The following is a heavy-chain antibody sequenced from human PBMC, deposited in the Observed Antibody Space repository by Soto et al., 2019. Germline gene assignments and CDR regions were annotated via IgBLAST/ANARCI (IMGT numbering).Heavy chain of an antibody. CDR1: GFSFSHAW. Sequence: PGGSLRLSCAASGFSFSHAWLNWVRQAPGKGLEWVGRIKPNANGGTADYAAPMKGRFIISRDDSISTLYLQVNSLKTEDTAVYYCTSCYCEYWGQGTLVTVSS. J-gene: IGHJ4*02. V-gene: IGHV3-15*07. CDR2: IKPNANGGTA. CDR3: TSCYCEY.